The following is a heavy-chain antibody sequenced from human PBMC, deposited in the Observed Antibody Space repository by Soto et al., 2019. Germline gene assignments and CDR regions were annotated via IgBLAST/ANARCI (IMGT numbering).Heavy chain of an antibody. J-gene: IGHJ6*02. Sequence: GGSLRLSCAASGFTFSSYAMHWVRQAPGKGLEWVAVISYDGSNKYYADSVKGRFTISRDNSKNTLYLQMNSLRAEDTAVYYCARDLKLSQYYYGMDVWGQGTTVTVSS. CDR1: GFTFSSYA. CDR3: ARDLKLSQYYYGMDV. D-gene: IGHD1-7*01. V-gene: IGHV3-30-3*01. CDR2: ISYDGSNK.